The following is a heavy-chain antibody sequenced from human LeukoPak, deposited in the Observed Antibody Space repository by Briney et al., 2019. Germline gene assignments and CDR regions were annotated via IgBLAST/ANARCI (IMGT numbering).Heavy chain of an antibody. Sequence: GGSLRLSCTASGFTFSSYSMTWVRQAPGKGLEWVANIKHDGSEQYYVDSVRGRVTISRDNAKNSVHLQMNNLRVEDTAVYFCARHNWYQFDYWGRGTLVTASS. J-gene: IGHJ4*02. CDR3: ARHNWYQFDY. D-gene: IGHD1-1*01. V-gene: IGHV3-7*01. CDR1: GFTFSSYS. CDR2: IKHDGSEQ.